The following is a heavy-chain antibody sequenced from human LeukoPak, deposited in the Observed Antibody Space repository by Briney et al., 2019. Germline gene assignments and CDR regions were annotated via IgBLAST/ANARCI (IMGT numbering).Heavy chain of an antibody. CDR3: AREYDIHARGDAFDI. J-gene: IGHJ3*02. CDR1: GFTFSSYS. D-gene: IGHD3-9*01. Sequence: GGSLRLSCAASGFTFSSYSMNWVRQAPGKGLEWISYISSSSSTIYYADSVKGRFTISRDNAKNSLYLQMNSLRAEDTAVYYCAREYDIHARGDAFDIWGQGTMVTVSS. CDR2: ISSSSSTI. V-gene: IGHV3-48*01.